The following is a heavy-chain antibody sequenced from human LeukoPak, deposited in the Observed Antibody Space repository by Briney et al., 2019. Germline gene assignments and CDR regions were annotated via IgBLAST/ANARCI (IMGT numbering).Heavy chain of an antibody. CDR2: ISQSGST. D-gene: IGHD2-15*01. V-gene: IGHV4-34*01. Sequence: SETLSLTCTVYGESFSGYYWTWIRQPPGNGLGWIGEISQSGSTNYNPSLKSRVTMSVDASKKQFSLKLNSVTAADTAVYYCARGRYCSGGSCYYYWGQGTLVTVSS. CDR3: ARGRYCSGGSCYYY. CDR1: GESFSGYY. J-gene: IGHJ4*02.